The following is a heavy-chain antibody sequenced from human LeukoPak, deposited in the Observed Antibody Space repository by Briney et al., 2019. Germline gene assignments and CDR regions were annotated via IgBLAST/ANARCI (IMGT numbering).Heavy chain of an antibody. D-gene: IGHD1-26*01. CDR2: ISTTGDKT. J-gene: IGHJ4*02. Sequence: GGSLRLSCAASGFTFSTYVVGWVRQAPGKGRVGVSVISTTGDKTFYADSVKGRFTISRDNSKNTQSLQMNSLRVEDTAIYYCAKGGSGTYYDRFDCWGQGTLVTVSS. CDR3: AKGGSGTYYDRFDC. V-gene: IGHV3-23*01. CDR1: GFTFSTYV.